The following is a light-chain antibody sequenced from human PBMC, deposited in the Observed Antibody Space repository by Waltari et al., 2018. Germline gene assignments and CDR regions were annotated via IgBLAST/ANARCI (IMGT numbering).Light chain of an antibody. CDR3: QQRSTWPLT. CDR1: QNVNNY. CDR2: DVS. J-gene: IGKJ4*01. V-gene: IGKV3-11*01. Sequence: DIVLTQSPATLSLSPGDRATLSCRASQNVNNYLAWFQQKPGQAPRLLIYDVSTRATAIPSRFTGSGSRTDFTLSISSVEPEDVAVYYCQQRSTWPLTFGGGTQVEIK.